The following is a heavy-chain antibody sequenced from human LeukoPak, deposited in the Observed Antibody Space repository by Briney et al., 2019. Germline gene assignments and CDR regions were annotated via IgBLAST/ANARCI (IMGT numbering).Heavy chain of an antibody. CDR1: GSTFSSYS. J-gene: IGHJ4*02. CDR2: ISSSSSTI. V-gene: IGHV3-48*01. Sequence: GGSLRLSCAASGSTFSSYSMNWVRQAPGKGLEWVSYISSSSSTIYYADSVKGRFTISRDNAKNTLYLQMNSLRAEDTAVYYCARVAYGDYGAFDYWGQGTLVTVSS. CDR3: ARVAYGDYGAFDY. D-gene: IGHD4-17*01.